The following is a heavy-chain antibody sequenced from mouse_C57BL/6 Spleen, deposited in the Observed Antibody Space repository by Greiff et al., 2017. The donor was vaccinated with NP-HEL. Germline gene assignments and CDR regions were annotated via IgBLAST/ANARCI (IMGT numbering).Heavy chain of an antibody. V-gene: IGHV1-55*01. Sequence: VKLQQPGAELVKPGASVKMSCKASGYTFTSYWITWVKQRPGQGLEWIGDIYPGSGSTNYNEKFKSKATLTVDTSSSTAYMQLSSLTSEDSAVYYCARRNAYYSNYDAMDYWGQGTSVTVSS. CDR1: GYTFTSYW. CDR2: IYPGSGST. J-gene: IGHJ4*01. CDR3: ARRNAYYSNYDAMDY. D-gene: IGHD2-5*01.